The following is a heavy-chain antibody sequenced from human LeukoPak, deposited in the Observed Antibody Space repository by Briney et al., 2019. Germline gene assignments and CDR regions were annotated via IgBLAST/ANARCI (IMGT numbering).Heavy chain of an antibody. CDR3: ASDSSGWYDYYYGMDV. Sequence: PGGSLRLSCAASGFTFSSYWMSWVRQAPGKGLEWVANIKQNGSEKYYVDSVKGRFTISRDNAKNSLYLQMNSLRAEDTAVYYCASDSSGWYDYYYGMDVWGQGTTVTVSS. J-gene: IGHJ6*02. D-gene: IGHD6-19*01. V-gene: IGHV3-7*01. CDR2: IKQNGSEK. CDR1: GFTFSSYW.